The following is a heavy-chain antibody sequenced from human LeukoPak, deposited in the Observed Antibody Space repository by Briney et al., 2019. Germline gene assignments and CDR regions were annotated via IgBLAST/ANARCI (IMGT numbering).Heavy chain of an antibody. CDR2: IYSGGST. Sequence: PGRSLRLSWSAAGFTASSNYMSWVRQAPGKGLEWVAVIYSGGSTYYADSVKGRFTISRDNSKNTLYLQMNSLRAEDTAVYYCARESHYYGSGSYTDYWGQGTLVTVSS. D-gene: IGHD3-10*01. J-gene: IGHJ4*02. CDR3: ARESHYYGSGSYTDY. CDR1: GFTASSNY. V-gene: IGHV3-66*01.